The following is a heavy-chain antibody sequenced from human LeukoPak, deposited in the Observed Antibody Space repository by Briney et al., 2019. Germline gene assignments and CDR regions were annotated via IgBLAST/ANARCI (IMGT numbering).Heavy chain of an antibody. CDR2: INYSGST. J-gene: IGHJ4*02. V-gene: IGHV4-34*01. CDR3: GRGVRIPLRPIDY. D-gene: IGHD3-10*01. Sequence: SETLSLTCAVYGGSFSGYYWSWIRQPPGKGLEWIGEINYSGSTNYNPSLKSRLTISVDTSKNQLFLKLTSVTAADTSVYYCGRGVRIPLRPIDYWGQETLVTVSS. CDR1: GGSFSGYY.